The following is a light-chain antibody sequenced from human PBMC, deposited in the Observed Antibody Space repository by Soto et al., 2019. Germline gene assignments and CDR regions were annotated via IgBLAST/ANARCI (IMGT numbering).Light chain of an antibody. Sequence: IVLTQSPATLSVSPWERAALSCRASQSLSSSYLAWYQQKPGQAPRLLIYGASSRATGIPDRFSGSGSGTDFTLTISRLEPEDFAVYYCQQYGSSPPWTFGQGTKVDIK. J-gene: IGKJ1*01. CDR1: QSLSSSY. CDR3: QQYGSSPPWT. CDR2: GAS. V-gene: IGKV3-20*01.